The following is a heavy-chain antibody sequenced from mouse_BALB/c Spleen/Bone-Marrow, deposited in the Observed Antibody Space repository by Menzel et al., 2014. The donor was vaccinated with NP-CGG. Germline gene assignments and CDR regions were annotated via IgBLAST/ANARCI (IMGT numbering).Heavy chain of an antibody. D-gene: IGHD1-1*01. Sequence: VQLQQSGSVLVRPGASVKLSCKASGYTFTSSWMHWAKQRPGQGLEWIGEIHPNSGNTNYNEKFKGKATLTVDTSPSIAYVDLSSLTSEDSAVYYCARHHSYAWYVDYWGQGTTLTVSS. CDR2: IHPNSGNT. V-gene: IGHV1S130*01. J-gene: IGHJ2*01. CDR3: ARHHSYAWYVDY. CDR1: GYTFTSSW.